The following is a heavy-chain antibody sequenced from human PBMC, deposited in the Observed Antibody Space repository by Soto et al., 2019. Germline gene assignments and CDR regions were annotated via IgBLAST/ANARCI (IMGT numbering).Heavy chain of an antibody. J-gene: IGHJ4*02. D-gene: IGHD1-26*01. CDR2: INPSFGGT. V-gene: IGHV1-2*02. CDR3: ATNRWADASGSYRFGY. Sequence: WASVKVSCKASGDTFTDYYIHWVRQAPGQGLEWMGWINPSFGGTNYAQKFQGRVTMTGDASTSTAYMELSSLTSEDTAVYYCATNRWADASGSYRFGYWGQRTRVTVSS. CDR1: GDTFTDYY.